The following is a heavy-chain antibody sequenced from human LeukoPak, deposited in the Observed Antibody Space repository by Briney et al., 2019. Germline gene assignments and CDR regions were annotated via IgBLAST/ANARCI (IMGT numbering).Heavy chain of an antibody. CDR2: INPNSGGT. D-gene: IGHD3-3*01. CDR1: GYTFTGYY. J-gene: IGHJ4*02. Sequence: ASVKVSCKASGYTFTGYYMHWVRQAPGQGLEWMGWINPNSGGTNYAQKFQGRVTMTRDTSISTAYMELSRLRSDDTAVYYCARAVGADSWSGYPNYYFDYWGQGTLVTVSS. CDR3: ARAVGADSWSGYPNYYFDY. V-gene: IGHV1-2*02.